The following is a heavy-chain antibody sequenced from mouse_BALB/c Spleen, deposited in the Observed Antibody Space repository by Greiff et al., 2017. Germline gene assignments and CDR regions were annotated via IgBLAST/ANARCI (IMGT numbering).Heavy chain of an antibody. CDR3: ARRGTTVVAPMDY. CDR1: GFTFSSYG. Sequence: EVQVVESGGDLVKPGGSLKLSCAASGFTFSSYGMSWVRQTPDKRLEWVATISSGGSYTYYPDSVKGRFTISRDNAKNTLYLQMSSLKSEDTAMYYCARRGTTVVAPMDYWGQGTSVTVSS. CDR2: ISSGGSYT. V-gene: IGHV5-6*01. J-gene: IGHJ4*01. D-gene: IGHD1-1*01.